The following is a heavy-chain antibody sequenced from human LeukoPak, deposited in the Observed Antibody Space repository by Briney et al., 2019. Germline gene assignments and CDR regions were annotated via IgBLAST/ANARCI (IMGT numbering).Heavy chain of an antibody. V-gene: IGHV4-34*01. CDR2: INHSGST. CDR1: GGSFSGYY. D-gene: IGHD3-22*01. CDR3: ARGRARYYYDSSGYYAFDY. Sequence: SETLSLTCAVYGGSFSGYYWSWIRQPPGKGLEWIGEINHSGSTNYNPSLKSRVTVSVDTSKNQFSLKLSSVTAADTAVYYCARGRARYYYDSSGYYAFDYWGQGTLVTVSS. J-gene: IGHJ4*02.